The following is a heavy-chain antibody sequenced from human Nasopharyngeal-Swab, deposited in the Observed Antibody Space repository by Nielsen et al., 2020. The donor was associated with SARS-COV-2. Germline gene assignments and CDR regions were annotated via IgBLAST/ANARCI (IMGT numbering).Heavy chain of an antibody. CDR1: GFTFSSYA. CDR2: ISYDGSNK. CDR3: ARFKIFGVVIEH. J-gene: IGHJ1*01. V-gene: IGHV3-30*04. Sequence: GGSLRLSCAASGFTFSSYAMPWVRQAPGKGLEWVAVISYDGSNKYYADSVKGRFTISRDNSKNSLYLQMSSLRAEDTAVYYCARFKIFGVVIEHWGQGTSVTVSS. D-gene: IGHD3-3*01.